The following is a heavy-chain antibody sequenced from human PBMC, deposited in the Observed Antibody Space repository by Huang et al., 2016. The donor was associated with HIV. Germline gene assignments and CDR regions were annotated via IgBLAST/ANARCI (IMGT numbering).Heavy chain of an antibody. D-gene: IGHD3-22*01. CDR2: IYSDDDK. V-gene: IGHV2-5*02. Sequence: QITLKESGPMLVKPTQTLTLTCTFSGFSLSTSEVGVGWIRQPPGKALEWLALIYSDDDKRYRTSLKSRLTITKDTSRNQVVLTMTNMDPVDTGTYYCAHSAFGTSGYYFRMHFDYWGQGALVTVSS. J-gene: IGHJ4*02. CDR3: AHSAFGTSGYYFRMHFDY. CDR1: GFSLSTSEVG.